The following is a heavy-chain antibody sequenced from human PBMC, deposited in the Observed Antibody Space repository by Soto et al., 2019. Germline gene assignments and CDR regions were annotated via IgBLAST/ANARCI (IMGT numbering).Heavy chain of an antibody. CDR2: MNPNSGNT. J-gene: IGHJ4*02. D-gene: IGHD1-26*01. CDR1: GYTFTSYD. Sequence: QVQLVQSGAEVKKPGASVKVSCKASGYTFTSYDINWVRQATGQGLEWMGWMNPNSGNTGYAQKYXGXAXQXXNTSISTAYMELSSLRSEDTAVYYCAREVGNRVDYWGQGTLVTVSS. V-gene: IGHV1-8*01. CDR3: AREVGNRVDY.